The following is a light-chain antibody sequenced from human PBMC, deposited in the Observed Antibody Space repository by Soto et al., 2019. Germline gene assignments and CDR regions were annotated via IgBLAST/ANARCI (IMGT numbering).Light chain of an antibody. CDR3: QQSYSTPPT. CDR1: QSISSY. J-gene: IGKJ1*01. CDR2: AAS. Sequence: DIQMTQSPSSLSASVGDRVTITCRASQSISSYFNWYQQKPGKAPELLINAASSLQSGVPSRFSGSGSGTDFTLTISSLQPEDFATYYCQQSYSTPPTFGQGTKVEIK. V-gene: IGKV1-39*01.